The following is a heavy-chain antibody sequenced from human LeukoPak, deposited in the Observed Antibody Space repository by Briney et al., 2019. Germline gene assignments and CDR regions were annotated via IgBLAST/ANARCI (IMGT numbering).Heavy chain of an antibody. Sequence: GGSLRLSCPGSGFTFSSAWMTWARQIPGKGLEWVGHIKSRTDGGTTDYAAPVKGRFTISRDDSKNTVYLQMNSLKTEDSAVYFCATEFYSNGYNFWGQGTLVIVSS. CDR2: IKSRTDGGTT. V-gene: IGHV3-15*01. J-gene: IGHJ4*02. CDR3: ATEFYSNGYNF. CDR1: GFTFSSAW. D-gene: IGHD5-24*01.